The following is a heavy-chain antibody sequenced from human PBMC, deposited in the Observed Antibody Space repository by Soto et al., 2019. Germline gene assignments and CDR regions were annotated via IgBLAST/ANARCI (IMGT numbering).Heavy chain of an antibody. V-gene: IGHV3-30*03. Sequence: GGSLRLCCAASGFTFTSYDMHWVRQAPGKGLEWMALILHDGSAEYYADSVKGRFTISRDNSRSTLYLQMNSLRAEDTAVYYCARSRDGYSFYFYYGMDGWGQGTTVTVSS. CDR1: GFTFTSYD. CDR2: ILHDGSAE. J-gene: IGHJ6*02. D-gene: IGHD4-4*01. CDR3: ARSRDGYSFYFYYGMDG.